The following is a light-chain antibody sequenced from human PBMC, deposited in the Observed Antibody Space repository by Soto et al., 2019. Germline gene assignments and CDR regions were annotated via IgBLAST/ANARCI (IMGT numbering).Light chain of an antibody. Sequence: DIQMTQSPSTLSASVVYRVTITCRSSQSISGWLAWYQQKPGKAPKLLIYDASSLESGVPSRFSGSGSGTEFTLTISSLQPDDFATYYCQQYNSYSPLTFGGGTKVDIK. CDR3: QQYNSYSPLT. J-gene: IGKJ4*01. CDR1: QSISGW. CDR2: DAS. V-gene: IGKV1-5*01.